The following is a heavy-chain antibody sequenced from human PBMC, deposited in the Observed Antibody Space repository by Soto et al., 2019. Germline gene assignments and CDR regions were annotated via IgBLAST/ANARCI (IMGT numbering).Heavy chain of an antibody. CDR2: ISGSGGST. Sequence: GGSLRLSCAASGFTFSSYAMSWVRQAPGKGLEWVSAISGSGGSTYYADSVKGRFTISRDNSKNTLYLQMNSLRAEDTAVYYCAKEGRVWTHNYDFWSGTNNWFDPWGQGTLVTVSS. CDR1: GFTFSSYA. V-gene: IGHV3-23*01. D-gene: IGHD3-3*01. J-gene: IGHJ5*02. CDR3: AKEGRVWTHNYDFWSGTNNWFDP.